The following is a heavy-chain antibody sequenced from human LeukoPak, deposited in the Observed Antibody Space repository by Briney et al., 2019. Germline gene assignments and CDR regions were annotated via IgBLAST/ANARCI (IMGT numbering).Heavy chain of an antibody. CDR3: ARVKGSYEWLLDY. D-gene: IGHD3-3*01. Sequence: GGSLRLSCAVSGFTFSSYEMSWVRQAPGKGLEWVANIKQDGSEKYYVDSVKGRFTISRDNAKNSLYPQMNSLRAEDTAVYYCARVKGSYEWLLDYWGQGTLVTVSS. CDR1: GFTFSSYE. J-gene: IGHJ4*02. V-gene: IGHV3-7*01. CDR2: IKQDGSEK.